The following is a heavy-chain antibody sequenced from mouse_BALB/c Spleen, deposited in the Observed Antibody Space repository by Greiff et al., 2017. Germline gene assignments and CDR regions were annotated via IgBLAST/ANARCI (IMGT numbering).Heavy chain of an antibody. Sequence: VQLQQSGAELVKPGASVKLSCTASGFNIKDTYMHWVKQRPEQGLEWIGRIDPANGNTKYDPKFQGKATITADTSSNTAYLQLSSLTSEDTAVYYCARSGDGSSYFYYAMDYWGQGTSVTVSS. CDR1: GFNIKDTY. CDR3: ARSGDGSSYFYYAMDY. CDR2: IDPANGNT. D-gene: IGHD1-1*01. V-gene: IGHV14-3*02. J-gene: IGHJ4*01.